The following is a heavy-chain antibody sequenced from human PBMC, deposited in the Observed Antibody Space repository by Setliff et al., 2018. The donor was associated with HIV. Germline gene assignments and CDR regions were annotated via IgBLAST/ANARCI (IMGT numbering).Heavy chain of an antibody. D-gene: IGHD3-22*01. Sequence: GGSLRLSCAASTFTFRSYAFNWVRQAPGKGLEWVSSISSAGNPVYADSVKGRFTISRDNSKNTLYLQMNSLRVEDTAVYYCARETMYDSRGYLSHYFDYWGQGTPVTVSS. CDR2: ISSAGNP. V-gene: IGHV3-23*01. CDR3: ARETMYDSRGYLSHYFDY. CDR1: TFTFRSYA. J-gene: IGHJ4*02.